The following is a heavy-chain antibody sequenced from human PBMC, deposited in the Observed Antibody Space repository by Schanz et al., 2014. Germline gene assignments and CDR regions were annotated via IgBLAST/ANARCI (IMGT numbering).Heavy chain of an antibody. D-gene: IGHD3-10*01. Sequence: LVVESGGGLVQPGGSLRLSCAASGFTFRNNWMHWFRQGPGKGLSWVSLIDGEGGDTRYADSVKGRFTVFRDNAKNKLYFQQNSLRAEDTAVYYCARGGQGFGEPPQRLFEYWGPGTLVTVSS. CDR1: GFTFRNNW. CDR2: IDGEGGDT. V-gene: IGHV3-74*01. CDR3: ARGGQGFGEPPQRLFEY. J-gene: IGHJ4*02.